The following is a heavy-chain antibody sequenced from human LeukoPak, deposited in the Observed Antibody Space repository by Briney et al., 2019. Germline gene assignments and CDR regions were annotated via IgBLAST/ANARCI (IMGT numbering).Heavy chain of an antibody. CDR3: ARGGYDYVWGSYRLIDY. V-gene: IGHV3-48*03. CDR2: ISSSGSTI. D-gene: IGHD3-16*02. CDR1: GFTFSSYE. Sequence: GGSLRLSCAASGFTFSSYEMNWVRQAPGKGLEWVSYISSSGSTIYYADSVKGRFTISRDNAKNSLYLQMNSLRAEDTAVYYCARGGYDYVWGSYRLIDYWGQGTLVTVSS. J-gene: IGHJ4*02.